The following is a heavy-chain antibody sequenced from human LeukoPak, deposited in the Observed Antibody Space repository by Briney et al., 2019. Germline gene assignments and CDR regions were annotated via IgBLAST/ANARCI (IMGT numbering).Heavy chain of an antibody. J-gene: IGHJ4*02. Sequence: PGGSLRLSCAASGFTISSYAMHWVRQAPGKGLEWVAVISYDGSNKYYADSVKGRFTISRDNSKNTLYLQMNSLRAEDTAVYYCARGGYYYDSSGYYSFDYWGQGTLVTVSS. D-gene: IGHD3-22*01. CDR2: ISYDGSNK. CDR3: ARGGYYYDSSGYYSFDY. CDR1: GFTISSYA. V-gene: IGHV3-30-3*01.